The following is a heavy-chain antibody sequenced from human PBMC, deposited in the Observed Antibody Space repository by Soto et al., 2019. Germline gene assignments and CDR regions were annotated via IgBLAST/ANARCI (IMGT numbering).Heavy chain of an antibody. CDR1: GYTFTSYA. J-gene: IGHJ5*02. V-gene: IGHV1-3*01. CDR2: INAGNGNT. D-gene: IGHD3-10*01. Sequence: QVQLVQSGAEVKKPGASVKVSCKASGYTFTSYAMHWVRQAPGQRLEWMGWINAGNGNTKYSQKFQGRVTIIRDTSASTAYRELSSLRSEDTAVYYCAGDGIYGSGFRGWFDPWGQGTLVTVSS. CDR3: AGDGIYGSGFRGWFDP.